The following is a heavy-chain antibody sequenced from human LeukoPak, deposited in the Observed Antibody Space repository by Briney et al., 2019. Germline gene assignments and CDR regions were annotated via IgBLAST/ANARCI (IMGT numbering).Heavy chain of an antibody. CDR2: IYSGNT. D-gene: IGHD3/OR15-3a*01. CDR3: ARQTGSGLFILP. J-gene: IGHJ4*02. CDR1: GVSISSSNSY. V-gene: IGHV4-39*01. Sequence: PSETLSLTCTVSGVSISSSNSYWGWLRQPRGKGLEWIGSIYSGNTYYNASLKSQVSISIDTSKNHFSLRLTSVTAADTAAYYCARQTGSGLFILPGGQGTLVTVSS.